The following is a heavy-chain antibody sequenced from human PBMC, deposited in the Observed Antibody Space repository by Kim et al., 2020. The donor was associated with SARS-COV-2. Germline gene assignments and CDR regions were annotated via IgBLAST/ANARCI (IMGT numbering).Heavy chain of an antibody. V-gene: IGHV4-39*07. Sequence: SETLSLTCTVSGGSISSSSYYWGWIRQPPGKGLEWIGSIYYSGSTYYNPSLKSRVTISVDTSKNQFSLKLSSVTAADTAVYYCARDLLVVAATDPRNYFDYWGQGTLV. J-gene: IGHJ4*02. D-gene: IGHD2-15*01. CDR3: ARDLLVVAATDPRNYFDY. CDR2: IYYSGST. CDR1: GGSISSSSYY.